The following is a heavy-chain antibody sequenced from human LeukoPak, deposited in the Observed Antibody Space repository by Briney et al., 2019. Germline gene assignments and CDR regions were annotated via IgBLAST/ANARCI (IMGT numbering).Heavy chain of an antibody. CDR1: GYTVSSNY. CDR3: ARARGQQLAFDY. Sequence: PGGSLRLSCAASGYTVSSNYMSWVRQAPGKGLEXVSVIYSGGSTYYADSVKGRFTISRDNSKNTLYLQMNSLRAEDTAVYYCARARGQQLAFDYWGQGTLVTVSS. D-gene: IGHD6-13*01. CDR2: IYSGGST. V-gene: IGHV3-66*02. J-gene: IGHJ4*02.